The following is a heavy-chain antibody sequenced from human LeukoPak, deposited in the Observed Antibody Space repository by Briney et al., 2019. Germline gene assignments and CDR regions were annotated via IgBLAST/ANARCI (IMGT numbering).Heavy chain of an antibody. CDR2: MYYSGCT. J-gene: IGHJ4*02. V-gene: IGHV4-38-2*01. D-gene: IGHD3-22*01. Sequence: SETLSLTCAVSGYSISSGYYWGWIRQPPGKGLEWIGSMYYSGCTYYNPSLKSRVTMSVDTSNNRFSLKLSSVTAADTAVYYCARHVAASSGYFDYWGQGTLVTVSS. CDR1: GYSISSGYY. CDR3: ARHVAASSGYFDY.